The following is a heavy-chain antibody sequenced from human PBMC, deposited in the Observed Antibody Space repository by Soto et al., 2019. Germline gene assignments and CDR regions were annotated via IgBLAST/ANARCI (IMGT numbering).Heavy chain of an antibody. CDR1: GFICSSYD. V-gene: IGHV3-23*01. J-gene: IGHJ6*02. D-gene: IGHD2-21*02. Sequence: GGSLRLSCAVSGFICSSYDMSWVRQAPGKGLEWVSGIWGSGDRTFYADSVKGRFTISRDNSRNTLYLQMYSLTAEDTALYYCAKTGPYCGGDCSRYFYGMDVWGQGTTVTVSS. CDR2: IWGSGDRT. CDR3: AKTGPYCGGDCSRYFYGMDV.